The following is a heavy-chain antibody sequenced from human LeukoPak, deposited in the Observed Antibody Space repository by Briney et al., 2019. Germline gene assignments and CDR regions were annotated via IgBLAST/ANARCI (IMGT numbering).Heavy chain of an antibody. CDR3: ARGPRDSFYFDY. V-gene: IGHV1-69*13. Sequence: ASVKVSCKASGGTFSSYAISWVRQAPGQGLEWMGGIIPIFGTANYAQKFQGRVTITADESTSTAYMELSSLRSEDTAVYYCARGPRDSFYFDYWGQGTLVTVSS. CDR1: GGTFSSYA. J-gene: IGHJ4*02. D-gene: IGHD2-15*01. CDR2: IIPIFGTA.